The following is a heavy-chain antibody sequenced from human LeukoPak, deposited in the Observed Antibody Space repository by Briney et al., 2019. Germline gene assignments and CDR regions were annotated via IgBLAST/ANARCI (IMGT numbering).Heavy chain of an antibody. Sequence: SQTLSLTCAVSGDSFSSNSAAWNWLRPSPSRGLEWLGRTFHRSKWYNEYAISVKSRITINADTSMNQFSLHLRSVTPDDTAVYYCARVSLPEAGGTWCDPWGQGTLVTVSS. CDR3: ARVSLPEAGGTWCDP. V-gene: IGHV6-1*01. CDR2: TFHRSKWYN. CDR1: GDSFSSNSAA. J-gene: IGHJ5*02. D-gene: IGHD1-14*01.